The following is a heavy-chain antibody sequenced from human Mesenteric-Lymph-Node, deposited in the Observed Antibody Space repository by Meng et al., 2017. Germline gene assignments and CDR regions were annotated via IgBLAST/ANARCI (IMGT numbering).Heavy chain of an antibody. CDR2: IYYSGST. CDR3: ARGPSRWLQFSFDY. J-gene: IGHJ4*02. D-gene: IGHD5-24*01. V-gene: IGHV4-31*03. CDR1: GGSISSGGYY. Sequence: QGQLQVSGPGLVKPSQTLSLTCTVSGGSISSGGYYWSWIRQHPGKGLEWIGYIYYSGSTYYNPSLKSRVTISVDTSKNQFSLKLSSVTAADTAVYYCARGPSRWLQFSFDYWGQGTLVTVSS.